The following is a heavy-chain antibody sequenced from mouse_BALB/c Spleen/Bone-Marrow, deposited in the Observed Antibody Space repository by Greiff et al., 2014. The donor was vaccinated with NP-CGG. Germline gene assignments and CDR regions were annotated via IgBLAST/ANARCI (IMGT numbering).Heavy chain of an antibody. CDR1: GYSFTGYT. CDR2: INPYNGGT. V-gene: IGHV1-18*01. D-gene: IGHD2-4*01. Sequence: VQLQQSGPALVKPGASMKISCKASGYSFTGYTMNWVKQSHGKNLEWIGLINPYNGGTTYNQKFKGKATLTADKSSSTAYMELLSLTSEDSAVYYCARRDYYDYAWFAYWGQGTLVTVSA. J-gene: IGHJ3*01. CDR3: ARRDYYDYAWFAY.